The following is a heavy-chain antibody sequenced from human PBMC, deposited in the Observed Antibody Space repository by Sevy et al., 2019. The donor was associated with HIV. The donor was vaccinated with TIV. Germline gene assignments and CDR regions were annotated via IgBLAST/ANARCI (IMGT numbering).Heavy chain of an antibody. Sequence: ASVNVSCKVSGYTLTKLSMHWVRQAPGKGLEWMGTFDPEDGETNYAHKFQGRVTMTEDTSTDTAYMELSSLRSEDTAVYYCATTKDYYENSGDPFDYWGQGTLVTVSS. V-gene: IGHV1-24*01. CDR2: FDPEDGET. CDR3: ATTKDYYENSGDPFDY. CDR1: GYTLTKLS. D-gene: IGHD3-22*01. J-gene: IGHJ4*02.